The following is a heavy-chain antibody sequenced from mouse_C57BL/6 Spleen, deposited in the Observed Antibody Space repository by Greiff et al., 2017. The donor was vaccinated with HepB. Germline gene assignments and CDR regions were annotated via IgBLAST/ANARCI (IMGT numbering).Heavy chain of an antibody. CDR3: ARSYYGNLYYLDD. V-gene: IGHV1-7*01. D-gene: IGHD2-10*01. Sequence: QVQLQQSGAELAKPGASVKLSCKASGYTFTSYWMHWVKQRPGQGLEWIGYIHPSSGYTKYNQKFKDKATLTADKSSSTAYMQLSSLTYEDSAVYYCARSYYGNLYYLDDWGQGTTLTVSS. CDR2: IHPSSGYT. J-gene: IGHJ2*01. CDR1: GYTFTSYW.